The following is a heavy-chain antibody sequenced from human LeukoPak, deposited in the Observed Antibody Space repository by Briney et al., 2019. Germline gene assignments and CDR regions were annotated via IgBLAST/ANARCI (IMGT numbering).Heavy chain of an antibody. J-gene: IGHJ6*02. CDR1: GYTFTNNA. CDR2: ISTYSGNT. CDR3: AREAYSYGYNYGMDV. D-gene: IGHD5-18*01. V-gene: IGHV1-18*01. Sequence: ASVKVSCKPSGYTFTNNAISWVRQAPGQGLERVGWISTYSGNTKYAEKLQGKVTLTTDTSTSTVYMDLRSLRSDDTAVYYCAREAYSYGYNYGMDVWGQGTTVTVSS.